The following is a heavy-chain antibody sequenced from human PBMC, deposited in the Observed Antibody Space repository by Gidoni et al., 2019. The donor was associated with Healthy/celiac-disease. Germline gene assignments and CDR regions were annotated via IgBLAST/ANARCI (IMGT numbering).Heavy chain of an antibody. CDR1: GITFSSYG. D-gene: IGHD4-17*01. V-gene: IGHV3-30*18. CDR3: AKDGYDYGDYIEYYFDY. J-gene: IGHJ4*02. CDR2: ISYDGSNK. Sequence: QVQLVESGGGVVQPGRSLRLSCAAPGITFSSYGMHWVRQAPGKRLEWVAGISYDGSNKCCADSVKGRFTISRDNSKNTLYLQMNSLRAEDTAVYYCAKDGYDYGDYIEYYFDYWGQGTLVTVSS.